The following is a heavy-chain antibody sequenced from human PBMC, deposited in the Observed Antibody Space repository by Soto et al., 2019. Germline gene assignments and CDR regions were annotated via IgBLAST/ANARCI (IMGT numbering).Heavy chain of an antibody. D-gene: IGHD6-6*01. CDR1: GGSFSGYY. V-gene: IGHV4-34*01. CDR3: ARGFLHSSSSHRGYYYGMDV. J-gene: IGHJ6*02. CDR2: INHSGST. Sequence: PSETLSLTCAVYGGSFSGYYWSWIRQPPGKGLEWIGEINHSGSTNYNPSLKSRVTISVDTSKNQFSLKLSSVTAADTAVYYCARGFLHSSSSHRGYYYGMDVWGQGTTVTVSS.